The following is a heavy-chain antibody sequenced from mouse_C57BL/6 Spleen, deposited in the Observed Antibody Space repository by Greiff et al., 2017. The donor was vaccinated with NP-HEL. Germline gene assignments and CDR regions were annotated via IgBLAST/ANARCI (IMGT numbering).Heavy chain of an antibody. J-gene: IGHJ1*03. D-gene: IGHD1-1*01. CDR3: ARLYGSSYWYFDV. CDR1: GFTFSDYG. CDR2: ISSGSSTI. Sequence: DVMLVESGGGLVKPGGSLKLSCAASGFTFSDYGMHWVRQAPEKGLEWVAYISSGSSTIYYADTVKGRFTISRDNAKNTLFLQMTSLRSEDTAMYYCARLYGSSYWYFDVWGTGTTVTVSS. V-gene: IGHV5-17*01.